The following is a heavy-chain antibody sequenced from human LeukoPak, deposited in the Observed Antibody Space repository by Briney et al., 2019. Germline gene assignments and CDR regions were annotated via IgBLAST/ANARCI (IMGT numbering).Heavy chain of an antibody. CDR3: ARGDRIAAAGLGWFDP. CDR1: GGSISSGGYY. CDR2: IYYSGST. V-gene: IGHV4-31*03. D-gene: IGHD6-13*01. Sequence: SETLSLTCTVSGGSISSGGYYWSWIRQHPGKGLEWIGYIYYSGSTYYNPSLKSRVTISVDTSKNQFSLKLSSVTAADTAVYYCARGDRIAAAGLGWFDPWGQGTLVTVSS. J-gene: IGHJ5*02.